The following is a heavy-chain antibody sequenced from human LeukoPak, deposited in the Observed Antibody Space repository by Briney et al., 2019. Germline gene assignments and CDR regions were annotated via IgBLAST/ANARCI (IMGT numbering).Heavy chain of an antibody. CDR3: ARDVSLGFLWAHQGCFDY. V-gene: IGHV3-30*19. CDR1: GFTFSSYG. CDR2: ISYDGSNK. J-gene: IGHJ4*02. Sequence: GGSLRLSCAASGFTFSSYGMHWVRQAPGKGLEWVAVISYDGSNKYYADSVKGRFTISRDNSKNTLYLQMNSLRAEDTAVYYCARDVSLGFLWAHQGCFDYWGQGTLVTVSS. D-gene: IGHD2-2*01.